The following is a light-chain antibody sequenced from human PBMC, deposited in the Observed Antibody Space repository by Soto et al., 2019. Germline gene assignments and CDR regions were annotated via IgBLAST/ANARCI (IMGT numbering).Light chain of an antibody. CDR2: DAS. CDR1: QSVSSY. Sequence: EIVLTQSPATLSLSPGERATLSCRASQSVSSYLAWYQQKPGQAPRLLIYDASPRATGIPARFSGSGSGTYFTLTISSLEPEDFAVYYCQQRSNWPWTFGQGTKVDLK. V-gene: IGKV3-11*01. J-gene: IGKJ1*01. CDR3: QQRSNWPWT.